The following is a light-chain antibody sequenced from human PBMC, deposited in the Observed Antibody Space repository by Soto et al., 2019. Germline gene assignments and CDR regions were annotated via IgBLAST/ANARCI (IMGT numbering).Light chain of an antibody. CDR3: QSYDSSLSGFL. CDR1: SSNIGAGYD. CDR2: ANI. J-gene: IGLJ2*01. V-gene: IGLV1-40*01. Sequence: QSVLTQPPSVSGAPGQRVTISCTGSSSNIGAGYDVHWYQQVPGTAPKLLIYANINRPSGVPDRFSGSKSGTSASLAITGLQAEDEADYYCQSYDSSLSGFLFGGGTKLTVL.